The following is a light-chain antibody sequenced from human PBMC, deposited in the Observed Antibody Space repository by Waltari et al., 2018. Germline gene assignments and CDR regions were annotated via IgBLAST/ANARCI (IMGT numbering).Light chain of an antibody. CDR2: EVN. J-gene: IGLJ1*01. CDR3: ISYTTSTTQV. CDR1: GSDIGSYNR. Sequence: QSALTQPPSVSGSPGQSVTISCSGTGSDIGSYNRVSRYQQSPGTAPRLVMYEVNSRPAVVPGRFCGSTSGNTASLTISVLQAEDEADYYCISYTTSTTQVFGTGTKVTVL. V-gene: IGLV2-18*02.